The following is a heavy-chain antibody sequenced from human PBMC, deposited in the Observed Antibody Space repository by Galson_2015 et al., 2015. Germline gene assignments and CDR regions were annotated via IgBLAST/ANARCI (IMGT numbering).Heavy chain of an antibody. D-gene: IGHD4-17*01. J-gene: IGHJ4*02. V-gene: IGHV5-51*01. CDR3: AAHGGTYGDHYFDY. Sequence: QSGAEVKKPGESLTISCKGSGYNFASNWIGWVRQMPGKGLEWMGIIYPGDSHTTYSPSFQGQVTISADKSISTAFLQWSTLKASDTAMYYCAAHGGTYGDHYFDYWGQGTLVTVSS. CDR2: IYPGDSHT. CDR1: GYNFASNW.